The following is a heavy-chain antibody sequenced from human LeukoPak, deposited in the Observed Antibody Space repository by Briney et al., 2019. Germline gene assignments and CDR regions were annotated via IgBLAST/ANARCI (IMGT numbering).Heavy chain of an antibody. CDR1: GFTFSSYA. J-gene: IGHJ4*02. V-gene: IGHV3-23*01. CDR2: IFPSGGEI. D-gene: IGHD2-8*02. CDR3: ATYRQVLLPFES. Sequence: GGSLRLSCAASGFTFSSYAMTWVRQAPGKGLEWVSSIFPSGGEIHYADSVRGRFTISRDNSKSTLSLQMNSLRAEDTAIYYCATYRQVLLPFESWGQGTLVTVSS.